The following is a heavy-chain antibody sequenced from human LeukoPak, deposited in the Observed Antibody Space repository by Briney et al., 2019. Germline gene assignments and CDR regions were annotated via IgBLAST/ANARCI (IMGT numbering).Heavy chain of an antibody. J-gene: IGHJ4*02. CDR3: ASLDVRGDYPIKN. D-gene: IGHD4-17*01. CDR1: SGSFSGYY. Sequence: SETLSLTCAVYSGSFSGYYWSWIRQPPGKGLEWIGEINHSGSTNYNPSLKSRVTISVDTSKNQFSLKLSSVTAADTAVYYCASLDVRGDYPIKNWGQGTLVTVSS. CDR2: INHSGST. V-gene: IGHV4-34*01.